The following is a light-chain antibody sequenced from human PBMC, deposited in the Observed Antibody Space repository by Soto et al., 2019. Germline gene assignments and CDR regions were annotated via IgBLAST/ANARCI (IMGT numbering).Light chain of an antibody. CDR1: QSISSY. CDR3: QPFNNYPLT. CDR2: AAS. Sequence: DIQMTQSPSSLCASVGDRVTITCRASQSISSYLNWYQQKPGKAPKLLIYAASSLQSGVTSRFSGSGSGTDFTLTISSLQPEDFATYYCQPFNNYPLTFGEGTRLDIK. V-gene: IGKV1-39*01. J-gene: IGKJ5*01.